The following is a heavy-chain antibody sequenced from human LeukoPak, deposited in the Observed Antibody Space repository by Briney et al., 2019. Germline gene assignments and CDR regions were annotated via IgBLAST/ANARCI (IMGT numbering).Heavy chain of an antibody. V-gene: IGHV4-34*01. CDR3: ARRPTTIFGVVITYYYYYGMDV. Sequence: SETLSLTCAVYGGSFSGYYWSWIRQPPGKGLEWIGEINHSGSTNYNPSLKSRVTISVDTSKNQFSLKLSSVTAADTAVYYSARRPTTIFGVVITYYYYYGMDVWGQGTTVTVSS. CDR1: GGSFSGYY. D-gene: IGHD3-3*01. J-gene: IGHJ6*02. CDR2: INHSGST.